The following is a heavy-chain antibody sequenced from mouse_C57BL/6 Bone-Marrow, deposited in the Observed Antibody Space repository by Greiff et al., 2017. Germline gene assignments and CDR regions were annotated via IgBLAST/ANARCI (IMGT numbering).Heavy chain of an antibody. D-gene: IGHD1-1*02. V-gene: IGHV2-2*01. CDR2: LWRGGST. CDR1: GFSLTSYG. Sequence: VQLQESGPGLVQPSQSLSITCTVSGFSLTSYGVHWVRQSPGKGLEWLGVLWRGGSTDYNAAFISRLSISKDNSKSQVFFKMNSLQADDTAIYYCARKGGSMVPWFAYWGQGTLVTVSA. J-gene: IGHJ3*01. CDR3: ARKGGSMVPWFAY.